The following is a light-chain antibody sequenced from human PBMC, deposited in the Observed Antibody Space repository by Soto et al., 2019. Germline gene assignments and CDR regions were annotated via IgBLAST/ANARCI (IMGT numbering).Light chain of an antibody. V-gene: IGKV1-39*01. CDR1: QSISSY. CDR3: QQSYSTLT. J-gene: IGKJ3*01. Sequence: DIQMTQSPSSLSASVGDRVTITCRASQSISSYLNWYQQNPGKAPKLLIYAASSLQSGVPSRFSGSGAGTDFPLTISSLQHEDFATYYYQQSYSTLTFGPGTKVDIK. CDR2: AAS.